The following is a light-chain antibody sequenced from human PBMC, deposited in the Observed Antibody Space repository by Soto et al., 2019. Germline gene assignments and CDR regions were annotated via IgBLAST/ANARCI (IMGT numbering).Light chain of an antibody. CDR2: GVT. CDR3: SSYTSASTLLYL. Sequence: QSALTQPASVSGSPGQSITISCTGTSSDVGGYNYVSWYQQHTGIAPKLLIYGVTNRPSGVSTRFSGSKSGNTASLTISGLQAEDEADSHCSSYTSASTLLYLFGTGTKVTVL. J-gene: IGLJ1*01. V-gene: IGLV2-14*01. CDR1: SSDVGGYNY.